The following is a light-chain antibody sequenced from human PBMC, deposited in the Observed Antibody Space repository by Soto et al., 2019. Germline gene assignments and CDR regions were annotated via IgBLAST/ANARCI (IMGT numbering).Light chain of an antibody. CDR2: DAS. Sequence: DIQMTQSPSSLSAPAGDRVTITCQASQDISNYLNWYQQKPGKAPKLLIYDASNLETGVPSRFSGSGSGTDFTFTISSLQPEDIATYYCQQYDNLPLTFGGGTKVEIK. CDR1: QDISNY. V-gene: IGKV1-33*01. J-gene: IGKJ4*01. CDR3: QQYDNLPLT.